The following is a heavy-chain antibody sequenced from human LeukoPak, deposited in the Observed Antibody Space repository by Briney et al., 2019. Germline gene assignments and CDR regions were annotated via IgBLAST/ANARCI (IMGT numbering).Heavy chain of an antibody. J-gene: IGHJ4*02. CDR3: ARVRSYDYVWGTFDY. D-gene: IGHD3-16*01. Sequence: GRSLRLSCAASGFTFSSYAMHWVRQAPGKGLEWVAVISYDGSNKYYADSVKGRFTISRDNSKNTLYLQMNSLRAEDTAVYYCARVRSYDYVWGTFDYWGQGTLVTVSS. CDR2: ISYDGSNK. V-gene: IGHV3-30-3*01. CDR1: GFTFSSYA.